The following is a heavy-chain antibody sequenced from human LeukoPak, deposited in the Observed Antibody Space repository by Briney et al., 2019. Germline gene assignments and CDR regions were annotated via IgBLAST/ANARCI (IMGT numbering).Heavy chain of an antibody. CDR1: GYTFTHYV. V-gene: IGHV1-18*01. CDR3: ARASTHRYNWKSGQLNDAFDI. D-gene: IGHD1-20*01. CDR2: ISPYNGNT. Sequence: ASLKVSCTTSGYTFTHYVISWVRQAPGQGLEWMGRISPYNGNTKYAQKLHGRVTMTTDTSTSTAYMELRSLRSDDTAVYYCARASTHRYNWKSGQLNDAFDIWGQGTMVTVSS. J-gene: IGHJ3*02.